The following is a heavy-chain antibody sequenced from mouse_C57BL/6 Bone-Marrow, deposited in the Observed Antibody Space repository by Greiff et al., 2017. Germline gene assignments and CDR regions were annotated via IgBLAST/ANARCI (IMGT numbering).Heavy chain of an antibody. Sequence: VQLQQPGAELVKPGASVKLSCKASGYTFTSYWIPWVKQRPGQGLEWIGDIYPGSGSTNYNEKFKSKATLTVDTSSSTAYMQLSSLPSAASAVYYCVLYYGNFGWFAYWGQGTLVTVSA. CDR1: GYTFTSYW. D-gene: IGHD2-1*01. J-gene: IGHJ3*01. CDR2: IYPGSGST. V-gene: IGHV1-55*01. CDR3: VLYYGNFGWFAY.